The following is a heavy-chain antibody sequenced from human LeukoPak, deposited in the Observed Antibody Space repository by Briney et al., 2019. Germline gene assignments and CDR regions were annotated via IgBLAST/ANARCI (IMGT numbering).Heavy chain of an antibody. Sequence: PSETLSLTCTVSGGSISSYYWSWIRQPPGKGLEWIGYIYYSGSTNYNPSLKSRVTISVDTSKNQFSLKLSSVTAADTAVYYCAGMYSSSWENFDYWGQGTLVTVSS. CDR2: IYYSGST. CDR3: AGMYSSSWENFDY. J-gene: IGHJ4*02. CDR1: GGSISSYY. V-gene: IGHV4-59*01. D-gene: IGHD6-13*01.